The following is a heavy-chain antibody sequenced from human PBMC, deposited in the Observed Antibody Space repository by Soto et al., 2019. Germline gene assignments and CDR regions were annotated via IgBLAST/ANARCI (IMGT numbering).Heavy chain of an antibody. CDR3: ARDGTIVVVPAAIAYYYYGMDV. CDR1: GDSVSSNSAA. V-gene: IGHV6-1*01. Sequence: SQTLSLTCAISGDSVSSNSAAWNWIRQSPSRGLEWLGRTYYRSKWYNDYAVSVKSRITINPDTSKNQFSLQLNSVTPKDTAVYYCARDGTIVVVPAAIAYYYYGMDVWGQGTTVTAP. D-gene: IGHD2-2*01. J-gene: IGHJ6*02. CDR2: TYYRSKWYN.